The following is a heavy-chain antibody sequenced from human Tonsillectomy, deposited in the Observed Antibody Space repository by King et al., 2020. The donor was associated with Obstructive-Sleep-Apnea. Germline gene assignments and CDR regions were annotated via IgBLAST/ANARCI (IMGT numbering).Heavy chain of an antibody. J-gene: IGHJ4*02. Sequence: QLQESGPGLVKPSETLSLTCTVSGGSISSSSYYWGWIRQPPGKGLEWSGSIYYSGSTYYNPSLKSRVTISVDTSKNQFSLKLSSVTAADTAVYYCARDPSYLYSSGWFLWGQGTLVTVSS. V-gene: IGHV4-39*07. D-gene: IGHD6-19*01. CDR3: ARDPSYLYSSGWFL. CDR1: GGSISSSSYY. CDR2: IYYSGST.